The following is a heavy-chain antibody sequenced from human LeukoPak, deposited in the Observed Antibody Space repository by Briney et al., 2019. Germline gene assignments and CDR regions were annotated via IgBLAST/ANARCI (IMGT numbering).Heavy chain of an antibody. CDR2: IYTSGST. D-gene: IGHD3-10*01. CDR3: ARETGRQNYYGMDV. V-gene: IGHV4-4*07. J-gene: IGHJ6*02. Sequence: PSETLSLTCTVSGGSISSYYWSWIRQPAGKGLEWIGRIYTSGSTNYNPSLKSRVTMSVDTSKNQFPLKLSSVTAADTAVYYCARETGRQNYYGMDVWGQGTTVTVSS. CDR1: GGSISSYY.